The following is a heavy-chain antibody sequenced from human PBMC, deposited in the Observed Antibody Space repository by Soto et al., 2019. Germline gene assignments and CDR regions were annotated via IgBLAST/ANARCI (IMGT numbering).Heavy chain of an antibody. J-gene: IGHJ6*02. Sequence: SETLSLTCTVSGGSVSSGIYYWSWIRHPPGKGLEWIGYIYYSGSTNYNPSLESRVTISVDTSKNQFSLKLSSVTAADTAVYYCARDASATYYYYYGLDVWGRGTTVTV. CDR1: GGSVSSGIYY. CDR3: ARDASATYYYYYGLDV. D-gene: IGHD6-13*01. CDR2: IYYSGST. V-gene: IGHV4-61*01.